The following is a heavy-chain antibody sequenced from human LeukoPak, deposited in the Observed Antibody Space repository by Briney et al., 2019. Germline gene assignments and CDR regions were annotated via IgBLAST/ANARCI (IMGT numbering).Heavy chain of an antibody. V-gene: IGHV3-23*01. CDR1: GFTFSSYA. Sequence: GGSLRLSCAASGFTFSSYAMSWVRQAPGKGLEWVSSISDSGGRTNYADSVSGRFIISRDNSKNTLYLQLNSLRAEDTAVYYCGKGGGSAYYYYMDVRGKGTTATVSS. CDR3: GKGGGSAYYYYMDV. CDR2: ISDSGGRT. J-gene: IGHJ6*03. D-gene: IGHD3-3*01.